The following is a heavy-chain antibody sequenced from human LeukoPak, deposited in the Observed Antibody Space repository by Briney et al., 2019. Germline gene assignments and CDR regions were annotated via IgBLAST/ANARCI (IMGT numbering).Heavy chain of an antibody. J-gene: IGHJ6*02. Sequence: SETLSLTCTVSGDSFSNFYWSWIRQPPGKGLEWIGEINHSGSTNYNPSLKSRVPKSVETSKNQFSPKQSSVNAAEPALYYLSRVKSYDYVWGSYLYASEDMDVSGQGTTVTVSS. V-gene: IGHV4-34*01. CDR2: INHSGST. CDR1: GDSFSNFY. CDR3: SRVKSYDYVWGSYLYASEDMDV. D-gene: IGHD3-16*02.